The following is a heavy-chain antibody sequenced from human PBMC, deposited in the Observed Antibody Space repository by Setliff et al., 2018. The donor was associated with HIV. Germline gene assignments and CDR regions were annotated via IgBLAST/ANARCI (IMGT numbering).Heavy chain of an antibody. V-gene: IGHV3-48*01. CDR2: ISSTSTTI. Sequence: GGSLRLSCAASGFAFDTYAMNWVRQAPGKGLEWLSYISSTSTTIYYADSVKGRFTISRDNAKNSLYLEMNSLRVEDTAVYYCAREDQLLSGDYYYYGMDVWGQGTTVTVSS. J-gene: IGHJ6*02. D-gene: IGHD2-2*01. CDR1: GFAFDTYA. CDR3: AREDQLLSGDYYYYGMDV.